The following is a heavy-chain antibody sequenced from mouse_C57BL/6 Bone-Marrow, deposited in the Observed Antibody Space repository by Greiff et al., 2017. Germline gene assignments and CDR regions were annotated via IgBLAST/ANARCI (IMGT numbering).Heavy chain of an antibody. Sequence: VKLQQPGAELVKPGASVKLSCKASGYTFTSYWMHWVKQRPGHGLEWIGMIHPTSGSTNYNEKFKSKATLTVDKSSSTAYMQLSSLTSDDSAVYYCARSRYGSSYDYWGQGTTLTVSS. CDR3: ARSRYGSSYDY. CDR2: IHPTSGST. CDR1: GYTFTSYW. D-gene: IGHD1-1*01. J-gene: IGHJ2*01. V-gene: IGHV1-64*01.